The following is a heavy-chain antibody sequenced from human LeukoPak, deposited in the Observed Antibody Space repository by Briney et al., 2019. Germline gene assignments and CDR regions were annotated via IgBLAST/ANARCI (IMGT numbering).Heavy chain of an antibody. CDR2: IYTSGST. V-gene: IGHV4-61*02. CDR1: GGSISSSSYY. CDR3: ARDLRGGSKVAFDI. J-gene: IGHJ3*02. D-gene: IGHD5/OR15-5a*01. Sequence: SETLSLTCTVSGGSISSSSYYWSWIRQPAGKGLEWIGRIYTSGSTNYNPSLKSRVTMSVDTSKNQFSLKLSSVTAADTAVYYCARDLRGGSKVAFDIWGQGTMVTVSS.